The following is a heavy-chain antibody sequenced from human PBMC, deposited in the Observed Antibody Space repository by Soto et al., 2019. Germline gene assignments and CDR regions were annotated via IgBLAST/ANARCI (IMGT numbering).Heavy chain of an antibody. CDR3: ARVKNGGAAVFDH. D-gene: IGHD1-1*01. V-gene: IGHV3-53*04. CDR2: IYLDGTI. Sequence: EVQLVESGGGLVQPGGSLRLSCEASGFIVSSSYMSWVRQAPGKGLEWVSVIYLDGTIYYADSVKGRFTISRHNSKNTLYLQRNSLRAEDTAVYYCARVKNGGAAVFDHWGQGTLVTVSS. CDR1: GFIVSSSY. J-gene: IGHJ4*02.